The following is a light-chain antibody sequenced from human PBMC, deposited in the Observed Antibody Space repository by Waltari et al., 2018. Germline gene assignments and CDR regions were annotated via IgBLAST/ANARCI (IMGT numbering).Light chain of an antibody. Sequence: EIVMTQSLATLSVSPGERDTLSCRASQSVSSNLAWYQQKPGQAPRLLIYGASPRATGIPARFSGSGSGTEFTLTISSLQSEDFAVYYCQQYNNWPPYTFGQGTKLEIK. V-gene: IGKV3-15*01. CDR3: QQYNNWPPYT. J-gene: IGKJ2*01. CDR2: GAS. CDR1: QSVSSN.